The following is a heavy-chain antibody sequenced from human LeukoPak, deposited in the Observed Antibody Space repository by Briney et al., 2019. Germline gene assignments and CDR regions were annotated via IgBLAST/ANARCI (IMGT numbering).Heavy chain of an antibody. D-gene: IGHD3-16*02. CDR3: AKVGFTKTFGEVIVQQKYYFDY. CDR1: GFTFSNAW. J-gene: IGHJ4*02. Sequence: PGGSLRLSCAASGFTFSNAWMSWVRQAPGKGLEWVGRIKSKTDGGTTDYAAPVKGRFTISRDDSKNTLYLQMNSLRAEDTAVYYCAKVGFTKTFGEVIVQQKYYFDYWGQGTLVTVSS. V-gene: IGHV3-15*01. CDR2: IKSKTDGGTT.